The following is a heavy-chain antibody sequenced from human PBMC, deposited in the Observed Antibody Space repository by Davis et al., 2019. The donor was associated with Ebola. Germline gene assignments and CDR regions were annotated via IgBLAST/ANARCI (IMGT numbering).Heavy chain of an antibody. V-gene: IGHV3-30*03. Sequence: GESLKISCAASGFTFRSYGMYWVRQAPGKGLEWVAVISYVGSNKYYAESVKGRFTISRDNAKNSLYLQMNSLRAEDTAVYYCARIAAAGIYYYYGMDVWGQGTTVTVSS. D-gene: IGHD6-13*01. CDR2: ISYVGSNK. CDR1: GFTFRSYG. J-gene: IGHJ6*02. CDR3: ARIAAAGIYYYYGMDV.